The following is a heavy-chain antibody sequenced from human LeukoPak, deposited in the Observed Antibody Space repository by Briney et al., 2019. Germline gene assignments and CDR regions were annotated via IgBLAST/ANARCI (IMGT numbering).Heavy chain of an antibody. J-gene: IGHJ1*01. V-gene: IGHV4-39*01. CDR2: FFYSGST. Sequence: PSETLSLTCSVSGGSINGDSYSWGWIRQPPGKGLEWIGSFFYSGSTYYNPSLKSRITISVDTSKNQFSLKLSSVTAADTAVYYCARHATTGIAAAGTEYFQHWGQGTLVTVSS. CDR3: ARHATTGIAAAGTEYFQH. CDR1: GGSINGDSYS. D-gene: IGHD6-13*01.